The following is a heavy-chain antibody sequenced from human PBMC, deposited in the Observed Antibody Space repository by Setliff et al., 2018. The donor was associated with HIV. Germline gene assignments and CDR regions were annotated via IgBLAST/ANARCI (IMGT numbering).Heavy chain of an antibody. Sequence: GASVKVSFKASGYTFNNYYMHWMRQAPGQGLEWMGIINPSDNRTYYAQKFQGRVTMTRDTSTSSVYMELRSLRSEDTAVYYCARAQPTNRIAAAGFDYWGQGTLVTVSS. CDR1: GYTFNNYY. CDR3: ARAQPTNRIAAAGFDY. CDR2: INPSDNRT. D-gene: IGHD6-13*01. J-gene: IGHJ4*02. V-gene: IGHV1-46*02.